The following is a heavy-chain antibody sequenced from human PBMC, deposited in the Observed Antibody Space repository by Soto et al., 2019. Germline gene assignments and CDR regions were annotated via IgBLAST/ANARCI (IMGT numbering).Heavy chain of an antibody. V-gene: IGHV3-30*18. Sequence: QVQLVESGGGVVQPGRSLRLSCAASGFTFSSYGMHWVRQAPGKGLEWVAVISYDGSNKYYADSVKGRFTISRDNSKNTLCLPMNSLRAEDTAVYYCAKDRGYSYRLGNDYWGQGTLVTVSS. CDR3: AKDRGYSYRLGNDY. CDR2: ISYDGSNK. J-gene: IGHJ4*02. D-gene: IGHD5-18*01. CDR1: GFTFSSYG.